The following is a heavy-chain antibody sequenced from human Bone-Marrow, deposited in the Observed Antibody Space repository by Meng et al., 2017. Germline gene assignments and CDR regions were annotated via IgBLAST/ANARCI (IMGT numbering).Heavy chain of an antibody. CDR2: IYYSGST. V-gene: IGHV4-31*01. CDR1: GGSISSGGYY. J-gene: IGHJ4*02. CDR3: AREASPEYYFDY. Sequence: QVQWQESGPGLVKPSQTLSLTCTVSGGSISSGGYYWSWIRQHPGKGLEWIGYIYYSGSTYYNPPLKSLVTISVDTSKNQFSLKLSSVTAADTAVYYCAREASPEYYFDYWGQGTLVTVSS. D-gene: IGHD1-14*01.